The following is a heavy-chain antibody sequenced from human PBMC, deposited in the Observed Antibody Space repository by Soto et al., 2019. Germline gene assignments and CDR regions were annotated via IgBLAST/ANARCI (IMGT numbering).Heavy chain of an antibody. CDR1: GGSISSAAYY. Sequence: QVQLQESGPGLVKPSQTLSLTCTVSGGSISSAAYYWSWIRQHPGKGLEWIGYIYYSGGTYYNPSLKSRITLSGDTSKNQFSLKLSSVTAADTAVYYCARSYSGHYNFWTFDYWGQGTLVTVSS. CDR2: IYYSGGT. V-gene: IGHV4-31*03. J-gene: IGHJ4*02. D-gene: IGHD3-3*01. CDR3: ARSYSGHYNFWTFDY.